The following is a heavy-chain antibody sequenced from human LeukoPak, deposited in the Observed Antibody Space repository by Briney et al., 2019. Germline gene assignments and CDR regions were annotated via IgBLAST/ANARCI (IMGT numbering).Heavy chain of an antibody. Sequence: SETLSLTCTVSGGSISSSSYYWGWIRQPPGKGLEWIGSIYYSGSTYYNPSLKSRVTISVDTSKNQFSLKLSSVTAADAAVYXCARQGANYDILTGYSARDAFDIWGQGTMVTVSS. CDR2: IYYSGST. D-gene: IGHD3-9*01. CDR1: GGSISSSSYY. J-gene: IGHJ3*02. V-gene: IGHV4-39*01. CDR3: ARQGANYDILTGYSARDAFDI.